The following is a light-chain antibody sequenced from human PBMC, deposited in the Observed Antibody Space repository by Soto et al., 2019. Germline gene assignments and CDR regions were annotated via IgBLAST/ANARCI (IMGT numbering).Light chain of an antibody. V-gene: IGLV2-23*03. J-gene: IGLJ2*01. CDR1: SSDVGSYNL. CDR3: CSYAGSSTFHVV. CDR2: EGS. Sequence: QSALTQPASVSGSPGQSITISCTGTSSDVGSYNLVSWYQQHPGKAPKLMIYEGSKRPSGLSNRFSGSTSGNTASLTISGLQAEDEADYCCCSYAGSSTFHVVFGGGTKLTVL.